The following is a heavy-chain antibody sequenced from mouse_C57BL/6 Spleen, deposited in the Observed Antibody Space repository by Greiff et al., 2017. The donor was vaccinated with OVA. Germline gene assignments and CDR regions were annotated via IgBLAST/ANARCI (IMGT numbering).Heavy chain of an antibody. CDR3: AADYSNYGAWFAY. Sequence: EVKLVEPGGDLVKPGASLKLSCAASGFTFTSYGMSWVRQTPDKRLEWVATISSGGSYTYYPDSVKGRFTLSRDNAKNTLYLQMSSLKSEDTAMYYCAADYSNYGAWFAYWGQGTLVTVSA. CDR2: ISSGGSYT. J-gene: IGHJ3*01. CDR1: GFTFTSYG. V-gene: IGHV5-6*01. D-gene: IGHD2-5*01.